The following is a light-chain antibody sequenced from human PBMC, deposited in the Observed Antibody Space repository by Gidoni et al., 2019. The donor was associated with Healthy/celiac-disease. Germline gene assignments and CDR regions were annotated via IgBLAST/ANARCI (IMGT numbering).Light chain of an antibody. CDR1: QSVSSN. CDR3: QQYNNWPPDT. V-gene: IGKV3-15*01. J-gene: IGKJ4*01. CDR2: GAS. Sequence: EIVMTQSPATLSVSPGERATLSCRASQSVSSNLAWYQQKPGQAPRLLIYGASTRATGIPARFSGSGSGTEFTLTISSLQYEDFAVYYCQQYNNWPPDTFXGXTKVEIK.